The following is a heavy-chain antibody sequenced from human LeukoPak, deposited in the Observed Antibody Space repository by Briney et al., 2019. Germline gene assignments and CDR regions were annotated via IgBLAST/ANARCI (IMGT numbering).Heavy chain of an antibody. J-gene: IGHJ2*01. CDR2: INHSGST. V-gene: IGHV4-34*01. CDR3: ARRSTRDWYFDL. Sequence: SETLSLTCAVYGGSFSGYYWSWIRQPPGKGLEWIGEINHSGSTNYNPSLKSRVTISVDTSKNQFSLKLSSVTAADTAVYYCARRSTRDWYFDLWGRGTLVTVSS. CDR1: GGSFSGYY.